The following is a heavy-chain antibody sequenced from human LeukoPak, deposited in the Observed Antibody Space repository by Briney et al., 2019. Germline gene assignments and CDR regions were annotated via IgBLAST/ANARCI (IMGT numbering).Heavy chain of an antibody. D-gene: IGHD3-22*01. CDR3: ARLAYDSSASIDY. V-gene: IGHV4-39*01. CDR2: IYYSGST. Sequence: RASETLSLTCTVSGGSISSSSYYWGWIRQPPGKGLEWIGSIYYSGSTYYNPSLKSRVTISVDTSKNQFSLKLSSVTAADTAVYYCARLAYDSSASIDYWGQGTLVTVSS. CDR1: GGSISSSSYY. J-gene: IGHJ4*02.